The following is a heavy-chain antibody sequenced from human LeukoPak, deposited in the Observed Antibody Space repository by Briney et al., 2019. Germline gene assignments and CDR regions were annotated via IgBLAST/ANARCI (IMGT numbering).Heavy chain of an antibody. CDR2: IYYSGST. J-gene: IGHJ4*02. Sequence: NPSETLSLTCTVSGGSISSGGYYWSWIRQHPGKGLEWIGYIYYSGSTNYNPSLKSRVTISVDTSKNQFSLKLSSVTAADTAVYYCVRTYYDFWTTIESKYYFDYWGQGTLVTVSS. CDR3: VRTYYDFWTTIESKYYFDY. CDR1: GGSISSGGYY. D-gene: IGHD3-3*01. V-gene: IGHV4-31*03.